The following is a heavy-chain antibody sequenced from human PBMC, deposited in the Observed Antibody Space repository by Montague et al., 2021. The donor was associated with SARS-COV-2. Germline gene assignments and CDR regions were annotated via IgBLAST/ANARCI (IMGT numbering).Heavy chain of an antibody. D-gene: IGHD4-23*01. J-gene: IGHJ6*02. Sequence: SETLSLTCTVSGGSISSYYWTWIRQPPGKGLESIGYIYHHGSTKYNPSLKSRVTILVDTSKNQFSLKLSSVSVADTAVYYCARGGGNSADYYYYTIDVWGQGTTVTVFS. CDR3: ARGGGNSADYYYYTIDV. V-gene: IGHV4-59*01. CDR1: GGSISSYY. CDR2: IYHHGST.